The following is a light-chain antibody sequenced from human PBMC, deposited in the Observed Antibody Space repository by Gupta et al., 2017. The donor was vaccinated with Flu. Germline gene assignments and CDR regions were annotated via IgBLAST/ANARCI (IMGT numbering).Light chain of an antibody. J-gene: IGLJ1*01. CDR3: HVWDSSNGHRDV. V-gene: IGLV3-21*02. CDR1: GFGRGY. CDR2: KNN. Sequence: SNVLTQPPSVSVAPGQTARITCGTNGFGRGYVQWYQQRAGQAPVLVIYKNNDRPAGIPGRFSGSVSGNTASLTIDRVEAGDEADYFCHVWDSSNGHRDVFVPGTQVTV.